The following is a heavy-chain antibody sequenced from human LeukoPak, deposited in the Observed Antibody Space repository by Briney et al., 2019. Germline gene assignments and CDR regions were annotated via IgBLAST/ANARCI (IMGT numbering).Heavy chain of an antibody. D-gene: IGHD6-19*01. Sequence: PGRSLRLSCAASGFTFSSYGMHWVRQAPGKGLEWVAVISYDGSNKYYADSVKGRFTISRDNAKNSLYLQMNSLRAEDTAVYYCASFRTTVAGRTGLDYWGQGTLVTVSS. J-gene: IGHJ4*02. CDR3: ASFRTTVAGRTGLDY. CDR1: GFTFSSYG. CDR2: ISYDGSNK. V-gene: IGHV3-30*03.